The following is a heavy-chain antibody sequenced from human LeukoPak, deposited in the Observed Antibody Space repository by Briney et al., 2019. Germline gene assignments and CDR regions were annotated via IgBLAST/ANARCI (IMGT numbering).Heavy chain of an antibody. CDR3: TRVLNGDYGTFDY. V-gene: IGHV3-49*04. Sequence: GGSLRLSCTASGFTFGDYAMIWVRQAPGKGLEWVGFIRSKAYGGTTEYAASVKGRFTISRDDSKSIAYLQMNSLKTEDTAVYYCTRVLNGDYGTFDYWGQGTLVTVSS. CDR2: IRSKAYGGTT. CDR1: GFTFGDYA. D-gene: IGHD4-17*01. J-gene: IGHJ4*02.